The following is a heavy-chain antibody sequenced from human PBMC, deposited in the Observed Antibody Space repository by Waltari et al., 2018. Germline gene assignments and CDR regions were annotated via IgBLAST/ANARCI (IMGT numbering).Heavy chain of an antibody. V-gene: IGHV3-43*01. D-gene: IGHD3-22*01. CDR2: ISWDGGST. J-gene: IGHJ4*02. CDR3: AKDTEGGYYY. CDR1: GFTFDDYT. Sequence: EVQLVESGGVVVQPGGSLRLSCAASGFTFDDYTMHWVRQAPGKGLEWVSLISWDGGSTDYADSVKGRFTISRENSKNSLYLQMNSLRTEDTALYYCAKDTEGGYYYWGQGTLVTVSS.